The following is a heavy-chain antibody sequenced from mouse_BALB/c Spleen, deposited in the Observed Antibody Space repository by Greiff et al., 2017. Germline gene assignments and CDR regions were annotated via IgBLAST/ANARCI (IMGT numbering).Heavy chain of an antibody. CDR1: GFTFSSYA. Sequence: EVMLVESGGGLVKPGGSLKLSCAASGFTFSSYAMSWVRQSPEKRLEWVAEISSGGSYTYYPDTVTGRFTISRDNAKNTLYLEMSSLRSEDTAMYYCARRRGKALFDYWGQGTTLTVSS. CDR3: ARRRGKALFDY. J-gene: IGHJ2*01. CDR2: ISSGGSYT. D-gene: IGHD2-1*01. V-gene: IGHV5-9-4*01.